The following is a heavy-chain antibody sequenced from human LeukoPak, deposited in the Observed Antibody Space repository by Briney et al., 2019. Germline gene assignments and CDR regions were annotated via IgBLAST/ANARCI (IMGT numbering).Heavy chain of an antibody. CDR1: GFTFSSFA. Sequence: GGSLRLSCAASGFTFSSFAMNWVRQAPGKGLEWVSAISGGDGSTYYADSVKGRFTISRDNSKNTLFLQMNSLRAEDTAVYYCAKDGGSYWGAIDSWGQGTLVTVSS. CDR2: ISGGDGST. J-gene: IGHJ4*02. CDR3: AKDGGSYWGAIDS. V-gene: IGHV3-23*01. D-gene: IGHD1-26*01.